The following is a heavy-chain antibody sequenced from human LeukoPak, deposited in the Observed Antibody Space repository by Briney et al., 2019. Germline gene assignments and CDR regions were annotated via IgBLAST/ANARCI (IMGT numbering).Heavy chain of an antibody. V-gene: IGHV3-7*01. J-gene: IGHJ6*02. D-gene: IGHD5-18*01. Sequence: GGSLRLSCAASGFTFSSYWMSWVRQAPGKGLEWVANIKQDGSEKYYVDSVKGRFTISRDNAKNSLYLQMNSLRAEDTAVYYCAREGYSYGPFHVYYGMDVWGQGTTVTVSS. CDR1: GFTFSSYW. CDR2: IKQDGSEK. CDR3: AREGYSYGPFHVYYGMDV.